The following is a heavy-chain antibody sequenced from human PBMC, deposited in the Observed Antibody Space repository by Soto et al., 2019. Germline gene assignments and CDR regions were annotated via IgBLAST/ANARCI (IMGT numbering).Heavy chain of an antibody. D-gene: IGHD4-4*01. J-gene: IGHJ3*02. Sequence: EVQLVESGGGLVQPGRSLRLSCAASGFTFDDYAMHWVRQAPGKGLEWVSGISWNSGSIGYEDSVKGRFTISRDNAKNSLYLQMNSLRAEDTALYYCAKDSMTTVTTGAFDIWGQGTMVTVSS. CDR2: ISWNSGSI. CDR1: GFTFDDYA. V-gene: IGHV3-9*01. CDR3: AKDSMTTVTTGAFDI.